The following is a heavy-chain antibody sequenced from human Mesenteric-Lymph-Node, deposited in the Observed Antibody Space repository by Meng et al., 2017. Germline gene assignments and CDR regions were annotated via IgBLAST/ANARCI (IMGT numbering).Heavy chain of an antibody. CDR2: INHSGST. CDR3: ARRYGASAYNWFDP. Sequence: QVQLQQWGAGLLKPSETLSLTCAFYGGSFSGYYWSWIRQPPGKGLEWIGEINHSGSTNYNPSLKSRVTISVDTSKNQLSLKLSSVTAADTAVYYCARRYGASAYNWFDPWGQGTLVTVSS. J-gene: IGHJ5*02. V-gene: IGHV4-34*01. CDR1: GGSFSGYY. D-gene: IGHD4-17*01.